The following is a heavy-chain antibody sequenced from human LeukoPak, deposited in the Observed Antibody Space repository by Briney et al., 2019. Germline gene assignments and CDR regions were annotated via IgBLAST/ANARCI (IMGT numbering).Heavy chain of an antibody. CDR3: ARGRYCSADICSGGDAFDI. Sequence: SETLSLISTVAGGSINNYYWSWILQPAGKGLQWIRRLYTRGSTNYNPTLKSRVTMSVDTSKNQFSLKLSSVTAADTAVYYCARGRYCSADICSGGDAFDIWGQGTMVSVSS. CDR1: GGSINNYY. D-gene: IGHD2-15*01. V-gene: IGHV4-4*07. CDR2: LYTRGST. J-gene: IGHJ3*02.